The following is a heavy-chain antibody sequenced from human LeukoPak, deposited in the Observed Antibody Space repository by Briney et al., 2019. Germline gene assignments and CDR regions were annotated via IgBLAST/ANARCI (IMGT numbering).Heavy chain of an antibody. CDR3: AKGSYYDSSGSFYFDY. J-gene: IGHJ4*02. Sequence: GGSLRLSCAASGFTFSSYAMSWVRQAPGKGLEWVSGISGSGDNIYYADSVKGRFTITRDNSKNTLYVQVNSLGTEDTAAYYCAKGSYYDSSGSFYFDYRGQGTLVTVSS. CDR1: GFTFSSYA. D-gene: IGHD3-22*01. CDR2: ISGSGDNI. V-gene: IGHV3-23*01.